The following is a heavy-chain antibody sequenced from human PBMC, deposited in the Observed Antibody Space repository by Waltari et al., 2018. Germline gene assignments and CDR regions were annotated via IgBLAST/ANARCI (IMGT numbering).Heavy chain of an antibody. D-gene: IGHD6-13*01. CDR2: INHSGST. Sequence: QVQLQQWGAGLLKPSETLSLTCAVYGGSFSGYYWSWIRQPPGKGLEWIGEINHSGSTNYNPSLKSRVTISVDTSKNQFSLKLSSVTAADTAVYYCARRKLARYFDYWGQGTLVTVSS. CDR3: ARRKLARYFDY. J-gene: IGHJ4*02. V-gene: IGHV4-34*01. CDR1: GGSFSGYY.